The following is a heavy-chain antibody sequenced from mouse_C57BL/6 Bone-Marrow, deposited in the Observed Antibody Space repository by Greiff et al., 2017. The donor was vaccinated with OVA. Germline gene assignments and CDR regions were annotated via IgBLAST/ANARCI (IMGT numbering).Heavy chain of an antibody. J-gene: IGHJ2*01. D-gene: IGHD2-2*01. V-gene: IGHV1-26*01. CDR1: GYTFTDYY. CDR2: INPNNGGT. CDR3: ALWLRRPYFDY. Sequence: VQLQQSGPELVKPGASVKISCKASGYTFTDYYMNWVKQSHGKSLEWIGDINPNNGGTSYNQKFKGKATLTVDKSSSTAYMELRSLTSEDSAVYYCALWLRRPYFDYWGQGTTLTVSS.